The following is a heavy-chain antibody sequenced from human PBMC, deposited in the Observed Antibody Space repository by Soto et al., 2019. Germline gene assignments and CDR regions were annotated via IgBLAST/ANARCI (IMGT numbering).Heavy chain of an antibody. CDR2: TYYRSKWYN. Sequence: PSQTLSRTCAISGDSVSSNSAAWNWNKQSPSRGLEWLGRTYYRSKWYNDYAVSVKSRITINPDTSKNQFSLQLNSVTPEDTAVYYCARDIFHAFDIWGQGTMVTVSS. J-gene: IGHJ3*02. CDR1: GDSVSSNSAA. V-gene: IGHV6-1*01. CDR3: ARDIFHAFDI.